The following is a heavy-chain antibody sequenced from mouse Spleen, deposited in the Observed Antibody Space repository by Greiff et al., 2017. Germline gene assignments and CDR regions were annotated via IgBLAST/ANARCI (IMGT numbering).Heavy chain of an antibody. CDR1: GYTFTDYE. V-gene: IGHV1-15*01. CDR3: ASHWDGAY. CDR2: IDPETGGT. Sequence: VQLQESGAELVRPGASVTLSCKASGYTFTDYEMHWVKQTPVHGLEWIGAIDPETGGTAYNQKFKDKTTLTVDKSSSTAYMQLSSLTSEDSAVYYCASHWDGAYWGQGTLVSVSA. D-gene: IGHD4-1*01. J-gene: IGHJ3*01.